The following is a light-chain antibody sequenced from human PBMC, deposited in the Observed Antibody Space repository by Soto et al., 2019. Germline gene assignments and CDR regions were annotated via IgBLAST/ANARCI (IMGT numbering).Light chain of an antibody. CDR3: QQYSNSAGYT. V-gene: IGKV3-20*01. CDR2: RAS. J-gene: IGKJ2*01. Sequence: EIVLTQSPGILSLSPGESATLSCRASQTVSSTHLAWYQQKPGQAPRLLIYRASTRATGIPDRFSGGGSGTDFSLTISRLEPEDFAVYYCQQYSNSAGYTFVQGTKLEIK. CDR1: QTVSSTH.